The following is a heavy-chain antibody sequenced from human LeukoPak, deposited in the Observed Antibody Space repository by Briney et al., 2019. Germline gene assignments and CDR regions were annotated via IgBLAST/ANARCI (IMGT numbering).Heavy chain of an antibody. CDR3: AREYYYGSGSYYNVDCFDY. CDR1: GFTFSSYA. CDR2: ISGSGGST. J-gene: IGHJ4*02. V-gene: IGHV3-23*01. D-gene: IGHD3-10*01. Sequence: PGGSLRLSCAASGFTFSSYAMSWVRQAPGKGLEWVSAISGSGGSTYYADSVKGRFTISRDNSKNTLYLQMNSLRAEDTAVYYCAREYYYGSGSYYNVDCFDYWGQGTLVTVSS.